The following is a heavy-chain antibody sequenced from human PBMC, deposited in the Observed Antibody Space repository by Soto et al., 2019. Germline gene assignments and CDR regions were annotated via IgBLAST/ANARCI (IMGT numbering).Heavy chain of an antibody. CDR3: ARMAKFGSLNWFDT. CDR2: MNPGSGDT. D-gene: IGHD3-16*01. V-gene: IGHV1-8*01. CDR1: GYSFTNND. J-gene: IGHJ5*02. Sequence: ASVKVSCKASGYSFTNNDVSWVRQATGQGLEWMGWMNPGSGDTGYAQKFQGRVTMTRDISAATAYMELSSLRSDDTATYYCARMAKFGSLNWFDTWGQGTLVTVSS.